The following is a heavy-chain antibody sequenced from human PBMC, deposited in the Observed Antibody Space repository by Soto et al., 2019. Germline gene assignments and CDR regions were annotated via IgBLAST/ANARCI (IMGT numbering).Heavy chain of an antibody. V-gene: IGHV3-30-3*01. CDR1: GFTFSDYA. CDR2: ISYDGSNK. Sequence: QVQLVESGGGVVQPGRSLRLSCAASGFTFSDYAMHWVRQAPGKGLEWVAVISYDGSNKFYADSVQGRFTISRDNSKNTLSLQMNSRRGEDTAIYYCARGQGSYYEPASDYWGQGTLVTFSS. D-gene: IGHD3-3*01. CDR3: ARGQGSYYEPASDY. J-gene: IGHJ4*02.